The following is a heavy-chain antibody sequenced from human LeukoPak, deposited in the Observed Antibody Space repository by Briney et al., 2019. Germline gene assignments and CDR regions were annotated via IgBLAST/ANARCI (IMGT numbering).Heavy chain of an antibody. J-gene: IGHJ6*03. CDR2: IKQDGSEE. CDR3: ARLLSNYYYYYMDV. D-gene: IGHD2/OR15-2a*01. CDR1: GFTFSSYW. Sequence: GGSLRLSCAASGFTFSSYWMSWVRQAPGKGLEWVANIKQDGSEEYYVDSVKGRFTISRDNAKNSLYLQMNCLTAEDTAVYYCARLLSNYYYYYMDVWGKGTTVTVSS. V-gene: IGHV3-7*01.